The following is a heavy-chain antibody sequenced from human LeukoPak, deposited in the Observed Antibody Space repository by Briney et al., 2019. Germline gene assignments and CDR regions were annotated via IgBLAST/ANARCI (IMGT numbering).Heavy chain of an antibody. V-gene: IGHV4-59*01. J-gene: IGHJ6*03. CDR2: IYYSGST. CDR1: GGSISIYY. D-gene: IGHD3-10*01. CDR3: ARANSGNWPYYYYYYMDV. Sequence: SETLSLTCTVSGGSISIYYWSWIRQPPGKGLEWIGYIYYSGSTNYNPSLKSRVTISVDTSKNQFSLKLSSVTAADTAVYYCARANSGNWPYYYYYYMDVWGKGTTVTVSS.